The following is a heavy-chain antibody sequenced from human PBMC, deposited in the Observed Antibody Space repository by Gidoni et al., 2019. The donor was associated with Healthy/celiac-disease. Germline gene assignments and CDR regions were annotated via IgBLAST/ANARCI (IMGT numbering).Heavy chain of an antibody. CDR1: GFTFSNAW. D-gene: IGHD3-22*01. CDR3: TTDMMIVVVITVPDY. V-gene: IGHV3-15*01. Sequence: VQLVESGGGLVKPGGSLRLSCAASGFTFSNAWMSWVRQAPGKGLEWVGRIKSKTDGGTTDYAAPVKGRFTISRDDSKNTLYLQMNSLKTEDTAVYYCTTDMMIVVVITVPDYWGQGTLVTVSS. CDR2: IKSKTDGGTT. J-gene: IGHJ4*02.